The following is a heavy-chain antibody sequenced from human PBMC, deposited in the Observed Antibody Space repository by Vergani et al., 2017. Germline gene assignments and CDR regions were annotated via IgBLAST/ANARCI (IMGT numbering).Heavy chain of an antibody. V-gene: IGHV4-59*01. CDR1: GGSISSYY. J-gene: IGHJ4*02. CDR3: ARGVDSPDY. Sequence: QVQLQESGPGLVKPSETLSLTCTVPGGSISSYYWSWIRQPPGKGLEWIGYIYYSGSTNYNPSLKSRVTISVDTSKNQFSLKLSSVTAADTAVYYCARGVDSPDYWGQGTLVTVSS. CDR2: IYYSGST. D-gene: IGHD3-9*01.